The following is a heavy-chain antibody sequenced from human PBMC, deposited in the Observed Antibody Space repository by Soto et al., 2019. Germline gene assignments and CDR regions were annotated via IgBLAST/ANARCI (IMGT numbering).Heavy chain of an antibody. Sequence: QVQRVQSGAEVKKPGASVKISCKASRHTFNNYALHWVRQAPGQGLEWMGWINGANGNTRYSQQFQGRVTITGDTSANTAYMELGSLRSEDTAVYYCARTASYAFEIWGQGTMVTVSS. CDR1: RHTFNNYA. J-gene: IGHJ3*02. D-gene: IGHD2-21*01. CDR2: INGANGNT. CDR3: ARTASYAFEI. V-gene: IGHV1-3*01.